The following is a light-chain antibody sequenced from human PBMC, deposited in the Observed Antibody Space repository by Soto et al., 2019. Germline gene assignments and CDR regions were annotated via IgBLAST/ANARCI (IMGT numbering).Light chain of an antibody. CDR2: DAS. J-gene: IGKJ1*01. CDR1: QSVSSY. CDR3: QQRSNFWT. V-gene: IGKV3-11*01. Sequence: EIVLTQSPATLSLSPGERATLSCRASQSVSSYLAWYQQKPGQAPRLLIYDASNRATGIPARFSGSGSGTDFTLTISSLEPEDFAVYYCQQRSNFWTFGQGTK.